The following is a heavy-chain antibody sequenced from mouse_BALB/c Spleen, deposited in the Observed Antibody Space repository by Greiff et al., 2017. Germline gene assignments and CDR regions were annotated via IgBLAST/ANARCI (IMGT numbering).Heavy chain of an antibody. Sequence: VQVVESGAELARPGASVKLSCKASGYTFTSYWMQWVKQRPGQGLEWIGAIYPGDGDTRYTQKFKGKATLTADKSSSTAYMQRISLASEDSAVYYGASSHSLLRDEYFDVWGAGTTVTVSS. V-gene: IGHV1-87*01. CDR2: IYPGDGDT. CDR3: ASSHSLLRDEYFDV. CDR1: GYTFTSYW. J-gene: IGHJ1*01. D-gene: IGHD1-2*01.